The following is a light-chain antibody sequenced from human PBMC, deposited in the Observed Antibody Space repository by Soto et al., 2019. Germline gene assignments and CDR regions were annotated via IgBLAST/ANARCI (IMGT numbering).Light chain of an antibody. CDR2: QTS. Sequence: EIVLTQSPATLSSFPRDRVTLSCRASQYINTRLAWYQHRPGQAPRLLIYQTSLRAAGIPARFSASGSGTYFTLPISDVQPEDFALYYCLQRQSWPRTFGQGTKVDI. V-gene: IGKV3-11*01. J-gene: IGKJ1*01. CDR1: QYINTR. CDR3: LQRQSWPRT.